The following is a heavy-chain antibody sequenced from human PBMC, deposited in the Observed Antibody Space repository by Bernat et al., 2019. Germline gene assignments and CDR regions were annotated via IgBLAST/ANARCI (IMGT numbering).Heavy chain of an antibody. Sequence: QVQLVESGGGVVQPGRSLRLSCAASGFTFSSYGMPWVRQAPGKGLEGVAVLWYDGSNKYYADSVKGRFTISRDTSKNTLYLQMNSLRAEDTAVYYCARDGGNGYDFCGGYYYYDYYYYMDVWGKGTTVTVSS. J-gene: IGHJ6*03. CDR1: GFTFSSYG. V-gene: IGHV3-33*01. CDR2: LWYDGSNK. D-gene: IGHD3-3*01. CDR3: ARDGGNGYDFCGGYYYYDYYYYMDV.